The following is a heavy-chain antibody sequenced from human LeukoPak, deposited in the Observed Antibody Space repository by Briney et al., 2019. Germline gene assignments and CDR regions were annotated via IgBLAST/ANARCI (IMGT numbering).Heavy chain of an antibody. CDR3: ARDARGGLYYFDY. Sequence: GGSLRLSCAAAGFTFSSYWMSWVRQAPGKGPEWVANIKQDGSEKCYVDSVKGRFTISRDNAKNSLYLQMNSLRAEDTAVYYCARDARGGLYYFDYSGQGTLVTVSS. CDR1: GFTFSSYW. D-gene: IGHD3-10*01. CDR2: IKQDGSEK. J-gene: IGHJ4*02. V-gene: IGHV3-7*01.